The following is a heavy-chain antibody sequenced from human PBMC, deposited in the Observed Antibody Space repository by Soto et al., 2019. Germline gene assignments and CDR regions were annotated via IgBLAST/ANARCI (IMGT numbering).Heavy chain of an antibody. CDR2: IYPGDSDT. D-gene: IGHD6-13*01. Sequence: GESLKISCKGSGYSFTSYWIGWVRQMPGKGLEWMGIIYPGDSDTRYSPSFQGQVTISADKSISTAYLQWSSLKASDTAMYYCARHLGAAAGPLYGMDVWGQGTTVTVSS. J-gene: IGHJ6*02. CDR1: GYSFTSYW. CDR3: ARHLGAAAGPLYGMDV. V-gene: IGHV5-51*01.